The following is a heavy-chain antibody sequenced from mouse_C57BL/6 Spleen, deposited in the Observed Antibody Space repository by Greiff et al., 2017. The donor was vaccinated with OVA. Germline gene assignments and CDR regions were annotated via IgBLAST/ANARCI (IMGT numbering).Heavy chain of an antibody. J-gene: IGHJ3*01. CDR3: ARGETAPWFAY. Sequence: QVHVKQSGAELVKPGASVKMSCKASGYTFTSYWITWVKQRPGQGLEWIGDIYPGSGSTNYNEKFKSKATLTVDTSSSTAYMQLSSLTSEDSAVYYCARGETAPWFAYWGQGTLVTVSA. CDR1: GYTFTSYW. D-gene: IGHD4-1*01. V-gene: IGHV1-55*01. CDR2: IYPGSGST.